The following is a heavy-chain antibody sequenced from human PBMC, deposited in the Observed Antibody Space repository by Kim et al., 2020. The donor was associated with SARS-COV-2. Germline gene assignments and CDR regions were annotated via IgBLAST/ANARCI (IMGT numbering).Heavy chain of an antibody. Sequence: SETLSLTCTVSGDSINSGLYYWAWIRQPPGKGLDWIGFVYHRGTTYYNPSLKSRVTISIDTSKNQFSLNLSSVTAADTPVYYCARVIAVAGIPDYWGQGT. CDR3: ARVIAVAGIPDY. V-gene: IGHV4-39*01. CDR2: VYHRGTT. J-gene: IGHJ4*02. CDR1: GDSINSGLYY. D-gene: IGHD6-19*01.